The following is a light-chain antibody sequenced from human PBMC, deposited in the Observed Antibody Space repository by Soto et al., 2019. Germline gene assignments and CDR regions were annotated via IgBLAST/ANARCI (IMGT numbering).Light chain of an antibody. Sequence: EIVLTQSPGTLSLSRGERATLSCRASQSVTNRYLAWYQQKPGQAPRLLIYGVSSRATGIPDRFSGSGSGTDFTLTISRLEPEDFAVYYCQQYGTSPFTFGPGTKVDIK. CDR1: QSVTNRY. J-gene: IGKJ3*01. V-gene: IGKV3-20*01. CDR2: GVS. CDR3: QQYGTSPFT.